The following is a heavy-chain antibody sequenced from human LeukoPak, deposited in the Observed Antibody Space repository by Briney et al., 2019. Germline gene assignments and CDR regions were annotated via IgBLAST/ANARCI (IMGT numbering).Heavy chain of an antibody. CDR2: MNPNTDKT. D-gene: IGHD6-13*01. V-gene: IGHV1-8*01. Sequence: GASVKVSCKASGYTFTSSDINWVRQATGQGLEWMGWMNPNTDKTGFARNFQGRVTMTKNISISTAYMEVTSLTYEDTAIYYCARVRPGLASAGIYDFWGQGTLITVSS. CDR3: ARVRPGLASAGIYDF. CDR1: GYTFTSSD. J-gene: IGHJ4*02.